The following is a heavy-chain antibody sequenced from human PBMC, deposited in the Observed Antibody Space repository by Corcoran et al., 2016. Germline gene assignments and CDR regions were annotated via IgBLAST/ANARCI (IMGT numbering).Heavy chain of an antibody. V-gene: IGHV4-4*02. Sequence: QVQLQESGPGLVKPSGTLSLTCAVSGGSISSSNWWSWVRQPPGKGLEWIGEIYHSGSTNYNPSLKSRVTISVDKSKNQFSLKLSSVTAADTAVEYCARGGRRPPGIRRSTSFDAFDIWGQGTMVTVSS. CDR3: ARGGRRPPGIRRSTSFDAFDI. D-gene: IGHD2-2*01. CDR1: GGSISSSNW. CDR2: IYHSGST. J-gene: IGHJ3*02.